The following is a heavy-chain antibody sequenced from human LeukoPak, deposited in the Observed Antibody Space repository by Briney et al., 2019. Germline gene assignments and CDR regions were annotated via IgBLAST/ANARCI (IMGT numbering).Heavy chain of an antibody. D-gene: IGHD2-21*01. CDR1: GFNFSDSR. V-gene: IGHV3-7*04. CDR2: VNRDGTEK. Sequence: GGSLRLSCVTSGFNFSDSRMTWVRQAPGNGLQWVANVNRDGTEKHFLDSVEGRFTISRDNAKKSLYLQMSSLRPQDTAVYFCVRGDWYFESWGQGTLVTVSS. J-gene: IGHJ4*02. CDR3: VRGDWYFES.